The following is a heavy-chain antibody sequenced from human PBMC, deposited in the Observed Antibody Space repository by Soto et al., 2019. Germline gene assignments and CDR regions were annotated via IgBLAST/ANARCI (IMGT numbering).Heavy chain of an antibody. CDR1: GGSISTYF. J-gene: IGHJ6*03. CDR3: ARLQRGSSSPLHYYYYYMDV. CDR2: IYYSGSP. D-gene: IGHD6-6*01. V-gene: IGHV4-59*08. Sequence: PSETRSLTCTVSGGSISTYFWTWVRQPPGKGLEWIGYIYYSGSPNYNPSLKSRVTISVDTSKNQFSLRLSSVTAADTAVYYCARLQRGSSSPLHYYYYYMDVWGKGTTVTVSS.